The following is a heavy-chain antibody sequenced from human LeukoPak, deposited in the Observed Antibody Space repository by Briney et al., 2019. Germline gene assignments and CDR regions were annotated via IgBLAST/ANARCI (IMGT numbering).Heavy chain of an antibody. CDR2: ISYDGSNK. D-gene: IGHD2-15*01. V-gene: IGHV3-30*01. CDR1: GFTFSSYA. J-gene: IGHJ4*02. Sequence: PWGSLRLSCAASGFTFSSYAMHWVRQAPGKGLEWVAVISYDGSNKYYADSVKGRFTISRDNSKNTLYLQMNSLRAEDTAVYYCASYSHWGQGTLVTVSS. CDR3: ASYSH.